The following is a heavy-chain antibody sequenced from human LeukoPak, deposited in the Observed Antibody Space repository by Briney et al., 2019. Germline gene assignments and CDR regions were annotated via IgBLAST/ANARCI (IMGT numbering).Heavy chain of an antibody. V-gene: IGHV4-4*07. CDR2: IYTSGST. D-gene: IGHD5-12*01. CDR1: GGSISSYY. J-gene: IGHJ6*03. Sequence: SETLSLTCTVSGGSISSYYWSWIRQPAGKGLEWIGRIYTSGSTNYNPSLKSRVTISVDTSKHQFSLKLSSVSAADTAVYYCAATRYSGYDFYYYMDVWGKGTTVTVSS. CDR3: AATRYSGYDFYYYMDV.